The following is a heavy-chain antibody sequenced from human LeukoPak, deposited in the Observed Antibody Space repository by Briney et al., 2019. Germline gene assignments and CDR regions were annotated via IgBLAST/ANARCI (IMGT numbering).Heavy chain of an antibody. Sequence: GGSLRLSCAASGFTFSSYAMSWVRQAPGKGLEWVSAISGSGGSTYYADSVKGRFTISRDNSKNTLYLQMNSLRADDTAVYYCARALGGAYSSFNTYTMDVWGKGTTVTVSS. CDR3: ARALGGAYSSFNTYTMDV. J-gene: IGHJ6*03. CDR2: ISGSGGST. CDR1: GFTFSSYA. D-gene: IGHD6-19*01. V-gene: IGHV3-23*01.